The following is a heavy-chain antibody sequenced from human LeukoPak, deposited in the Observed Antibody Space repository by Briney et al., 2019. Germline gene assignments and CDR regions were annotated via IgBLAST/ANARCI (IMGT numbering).Heavy chain of an antibody. CDR1: GYTFNSCA. J-gene: IGHJ4*02. D-gene: IGHD4-11*01. CDR2: IGAGGTFT. V-gene: IGHV3-23*01. Sequence: GGSLTLFCTPCGYTFNSCAKNWVRHSRGKGLEWVSGIGAGGTFTCYADSVKGRFTIFRDNYRNTLYLQMNSLRADDTAVYYCAKDLDYTTYGYYFDYWGQGTLVTVSS. CDR3: AKDLDYTTYGYYFDY.